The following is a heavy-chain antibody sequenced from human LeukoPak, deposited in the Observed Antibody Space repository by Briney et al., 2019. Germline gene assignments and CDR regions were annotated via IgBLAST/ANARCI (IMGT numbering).Heavy chain of an antibody. D-gene: IGHD2-2*01. CDR2: INAGNGNT. V-gene: IGHV1-3*03. Sequence: GASVKVSCKASGYTFTSYYMHWVRQAPGQGLEWMGWINAGNGNTKYSQEFQGRVTITRDTSASTAYMELSSLRSEDMAVYYCARDGRRSTSYYYYYYMDVWGKGTTVTVSS. J-gene: IGHJ6*03. CDR3: ARDGRRSTSYYYYYYMDV. CDR1: GYTFTSYY.